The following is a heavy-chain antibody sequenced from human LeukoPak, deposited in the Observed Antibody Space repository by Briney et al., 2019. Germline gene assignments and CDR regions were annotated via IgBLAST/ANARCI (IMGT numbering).Heavy chain of an antibody. V-gene: IGHV3-49*04. D-gene: IGHD3-3*01. Sequence: PGRSLRLSCTASGFTFGYYAMSWVRQAPGKGLEWVGFIRSKAYGGTTEYAASVKGRFTISRDDSKSIAYLQMNSLKTEDTAVYYCTRPQSSITIFGVVIDYNWFDPWGQGTLVTVSS. CDR2: IRSKAYGGTT. CDR1: GFTFGYYA. CDR3: TRPQSSITIFGVVIDYNWFDP. J-gene: IGHJ5*02.